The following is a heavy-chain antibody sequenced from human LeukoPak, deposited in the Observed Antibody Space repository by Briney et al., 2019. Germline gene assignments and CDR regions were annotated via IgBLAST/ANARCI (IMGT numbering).Heavy chain of an antibody. J-gene: IGHJ4*02. CDR2: IYYSGST. CDR1: GGSISSSSYY. Sequence: SETLALTCTVSGGSISSSSYYWSWIRQPPGKGLEWLRSIYYSGSTYYNPSLKSRVTISVDTSKNQFSPQLRSVTPADTAVYYCARVNRPYYYDSSGYLDYWGQGTLVTVSS. D-gene: IGHD3-22*01. CDR3: ARVNRPYYYDSSGYLDY. V-gene: IGHV4-39*07.